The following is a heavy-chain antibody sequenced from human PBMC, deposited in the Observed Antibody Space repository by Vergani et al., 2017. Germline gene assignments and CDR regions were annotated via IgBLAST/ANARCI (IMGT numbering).Heavy chain of an antibody. Sequence: QVQLVESGGGVVQPGRSLMLSCAASGFNFRSDGMHWVRQAPGKGLEWVAIISHDGSRTHYADSVKGRFTISRDNSKNTLYLHMDSLRADDTAVYYCARGNYYGSGTYVDPWGQGTLVTVSS. CDR3: ARGNYYGSGTYVDP. CDR1: GFNFRSDG. D-gene: IGHD3-10*01. V-gene: IGHV3-30*03. J-gene: IGHJ5*02. CDR2: ISHDGSRT.